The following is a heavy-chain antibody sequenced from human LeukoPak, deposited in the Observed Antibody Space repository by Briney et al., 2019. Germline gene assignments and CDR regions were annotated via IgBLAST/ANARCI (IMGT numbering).Heavy chain of an antibody. D-gene: IGHD3-10*01. CDR2: IIPILGIA. V-gene: IGHV1-69*04. Sequence: SVKVSCKASEGTFSSYAISWVRQVPGQGLEWMGRIIPILGIANYAQKFQGRVTITADKSTSTAYMELSSLRSEDTAVYYCARDGFGELFPTYCFDYWGQGTLVTVSS. J-gene: IGHJ4*02. CDR1: EGTFSSYA. CDR3: ARDGFGELFPTYCFDY.